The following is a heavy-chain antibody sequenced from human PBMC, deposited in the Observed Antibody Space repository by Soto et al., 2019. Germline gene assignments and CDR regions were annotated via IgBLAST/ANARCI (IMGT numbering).Heavy chain of an antibody. J-gene: IGHJ6*02. V-gene: IGHV1-18*01. Sequence: GXPVKVSSKASGYPFTSYGIIWVRQAPGQGLEWMGWISAYNGNTNYAQKLQGRVTMTTDTSTGTAYMELRSLRSDDTAVYYCARAVYYYYGMDVWAQRTTVTVSS. CDR2: ISAYNGNT. D-gene: IGHD4-17*01. CDR1: GYPFTSYG. CDR3: ARAVYYYYGMDV.